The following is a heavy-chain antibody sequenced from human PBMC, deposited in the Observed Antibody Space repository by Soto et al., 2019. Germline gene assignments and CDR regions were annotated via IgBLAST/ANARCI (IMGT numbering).Heavy chain of an antibody. CDR1: GFTFSRYW. CDR3: VRDDNRRNNDFRGRYYTTDAFDI. Sequence: EVQLVESGGGLVQPGGSLRLSCAASGFTFSRYWMSWVREAPGKGLEWVANIKQDGSEKYYVESVKGRFTMSRDNTKNSLYLQMNSLRAEDTAVYYCVRDDNRRNNDFRGRYYTTDAFDIWGQGRMVTVSS. D-gene: IGHD3-3*01. J-gene: IGHJ3*02. V-gene: IGHV3-7*01. CDR2: IKQDGSEK.